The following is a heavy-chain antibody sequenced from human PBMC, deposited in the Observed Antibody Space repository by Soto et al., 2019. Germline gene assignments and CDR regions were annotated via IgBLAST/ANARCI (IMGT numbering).Heavy chain of an antibody. CDR1: GGSISSSSYY. D-gene: IGHD3-10*01. J-gene: IGHJ3*02. CDR2: IYYSGST. Sequence: SETLSLTCTVSGGSISSSSYYWGWIRQPPGKGLEWIGSIYYSGSTYYNPSLKSRVTISVDTSKNQFSLRLSSVTAADTAVYYCARRLDYYGSGSLGDAFDIWGQGTMVTVSS. CDR3: ARRLDYYGSGSLGDAFDI. V-gene: IGHV4-39*01.